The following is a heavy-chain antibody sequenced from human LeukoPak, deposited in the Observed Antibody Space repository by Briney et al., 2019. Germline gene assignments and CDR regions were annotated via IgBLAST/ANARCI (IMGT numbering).Heavy chain of an antibody. V-gene: IGHV4-34*01. Sequence: SETLSLTCAVYGGSFSGYYWSWIRQPPGKGLEWIGEINHSGSTNYNPSLKSRVTISVDTSKNPFSLKLSSVTAADTAVYYCARGGLLCFGETTLDYWGQGTLVTVSS. CDR2: INHSGST. CDR3: ARGGLLCFGETTLDY. D-gene: IGHD3-10*01. CDR1: GGSFSGYY. J-gene: IGHJ4*02.